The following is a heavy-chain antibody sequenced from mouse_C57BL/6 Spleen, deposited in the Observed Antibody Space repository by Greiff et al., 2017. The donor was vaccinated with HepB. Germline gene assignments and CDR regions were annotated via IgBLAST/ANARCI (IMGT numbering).Heavy chain of an antibody. V-gene: IGHV1-20*01. D-gene: IGHD2-3*01. CDR3: ARRWRFLYYYAMDY. Sequence: EVQLQQSGPELVKPGDSVKISCKASGYSFTGYFMNWVMQSHGKSLEWIGRINPYNGDTFYNQKFKGKATLTVDKSSSTAHMELRSLTSEDSAVYYCARRWRFLYYYAMDYWGQGTSVTVSS. CDR2: INPYNGDT. J-gene: IGHJ4*01. CDR1: GYSFTGYF.